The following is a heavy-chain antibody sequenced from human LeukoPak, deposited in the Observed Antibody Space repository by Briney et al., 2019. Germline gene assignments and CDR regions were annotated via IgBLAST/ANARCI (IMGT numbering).Heavy chain of an antibody. CDR1: GGSFSGYY. D-gene: IGHD5-18*01. Sequence: SETLSLTCAVYGGSFSGYYWSWIRQPPGKGLEWIGNIYYSGSTYYNPSLKSRVTISVDTSKNQFSMKVSSVTAADTAMYYCARLLYSYGSFDYWGQGTLVTVSS. CDR3: ARLLYSYGSFDY. CDR2: IYYSGST. V-gene: IGHV4-34*01. J-gene: IGHJ4*02.